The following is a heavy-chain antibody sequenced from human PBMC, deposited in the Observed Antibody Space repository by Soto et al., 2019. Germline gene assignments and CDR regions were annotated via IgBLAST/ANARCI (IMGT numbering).Heavy chain of an antibody. V-gene: IGHV3-23*01. CDR3: AKASGWFGEFDY. Sequence: EVQLLESGGGLVQPGGSLRLFCAASGFTFSSYAMSWVRQAPGKGLEWVSAISGSGGSTYYADSVKGRFTISRDNSKNTLYLQMNSLRAEDTAVYYSAKASGWFGEFDYWGQGTLVTVSS. D-gene: IGHD3-10*01. CDR2: ISGSGGST. J-gene: IGHJ4*02. CDR1: GFTFSSYA.